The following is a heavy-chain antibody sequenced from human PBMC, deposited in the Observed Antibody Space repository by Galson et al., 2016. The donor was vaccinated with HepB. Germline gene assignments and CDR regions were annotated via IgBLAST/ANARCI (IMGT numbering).Heavy chain of an antibody. CDR1: GGSISTYY. CDR2: IFYRGTT. CDR3: VIIWDASSWFDT. V-gene: IGHV4-59*08. D-gene: IGHD3-16*01. Sequence: ETLSLTCTVSGGSISTYYWSWTRQPPGKGLEWIGFIFYRGTTSYNPSLESRVTISVDTSENQFSLNLSSVTAPDTAVYYCVIIWDASSWFDTWGQGTLVTVSS. J-gene: IGHJ5*02.